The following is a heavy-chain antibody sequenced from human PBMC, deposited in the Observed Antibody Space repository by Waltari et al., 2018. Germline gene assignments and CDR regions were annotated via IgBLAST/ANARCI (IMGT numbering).Heavy chain of an antibody. CDR3: ARGGGSGSWNYGMDV. CDR2: IYHSGST. J-gene: IGHJ6*02. D-gene: IGHD3-10*01. CDR1: GYSISSGYY. Sequence: QVQLQESGPGLVKPSETLSLTCAVSGYSISSGYYWGWIRQPPGKGLEWIGRIYHSGSTYYNPSLKSRFTISVDTSKNQFSLKLSSVTAADTAVYYCARGGGSGSWNYGMDVWGQGTTVTVSS. V-gene: IGHV4-38-2*01.